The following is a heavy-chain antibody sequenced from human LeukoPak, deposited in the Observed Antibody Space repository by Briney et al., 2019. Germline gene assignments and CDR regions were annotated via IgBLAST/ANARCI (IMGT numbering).Heavy chain of an antibody. Sequence: PSKTLSLTCSVSGGSIINYYWSWIRQPPGKALEWIGYIHDSGITNYNPSLKRRVTISVDTSRNQFSLRLRSVTAADTAVYYCARASSGWYGLFDNWGQGTLVTVSS. CDR1: GGSIINYY. V-gene: IGHV4-59*01. D-gene: IGHD6-19*01. CDR2: IHDSGIT. CDR3: ARASSGWYGLFDN. J-gene: IGHJ4*02.